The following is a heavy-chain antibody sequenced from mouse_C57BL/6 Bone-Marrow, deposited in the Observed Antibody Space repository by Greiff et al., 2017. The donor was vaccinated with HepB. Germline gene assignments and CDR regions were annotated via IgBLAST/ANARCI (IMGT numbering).Heavy chain of an antibody. D-gene: IGHD2-1*01. J-gene: IGHJ4*01. V-gene: IGHV1-59*01. CDR3: AGNYENAMDY. CDR2: IDPSDSYT. CDR1: GYTFTSYW. Sequence: QVQLQQPGAELVRPGTSVKLSCKASGYTFTSYWMHWVKQRPGQGLEWIGVIDPSDSYTNYNQKFKGKATLTVDTSSSTAYMQLSSLTSEDSAVYYCAGNYENAMDYGGQGTSVTVSS.